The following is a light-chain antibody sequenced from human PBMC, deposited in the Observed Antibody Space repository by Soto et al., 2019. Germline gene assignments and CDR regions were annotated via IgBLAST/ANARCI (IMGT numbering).Light chain of an antibody. CDR2: TDN. CDR1: SSNIGINT. Sequence: QSVLTQPPSASGTPGQRVTISCSGSSSNIGINTVNWYQQVPGTAPKLLIYTDNQRPSGVPDRFSGSKSGTSASLAISGLQSEDGADYYCAAWDDSLNGLYVFGTGTKAPS. CDR3: AAWDDSLNGLYV. V-gene: IGLV1-44*01. J-gene: IGLJ1*01.